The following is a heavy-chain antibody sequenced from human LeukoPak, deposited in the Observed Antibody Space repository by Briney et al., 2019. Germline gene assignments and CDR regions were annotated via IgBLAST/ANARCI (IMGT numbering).Heavy chain of an antibody. Sequence: SETLSLTCVVSGGSISRSVHYWAWFRQSPGKGLEWIGTTYYTGGPDYNPSLSSRVTISVDTSKNQFYLNLTSVTAADTAVYYCARRGGYDYGEVNWFAPWGRGILVTVSS. J-gene: IGHJ5*02. CDR2: TYYTGGP. V-gene: IGHV4-39*07. CDR3: ARRGGYDYGEVNWFAP. CDR1: GGSISRSVHY. D-gene: IGHD5-12*01.